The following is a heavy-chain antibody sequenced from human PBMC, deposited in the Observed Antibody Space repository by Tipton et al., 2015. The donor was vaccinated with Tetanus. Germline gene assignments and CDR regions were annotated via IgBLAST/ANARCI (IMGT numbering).Heavy chain of an antibody. CDR3: ARVIRRSMIGYGVFDS. J-gene: IGHJ4*02. CDR2: IGDPTKVV. V-gene: IGHV3-48*02. CDR1: GFPFHSYH. D-gene: IGHD4-17*01. Sequence: SLRLSCATSGFPFHSYHMAWVRQAPGKGLEWIAYIGDPTKVVHYAEFVKGRFTVSRDNDNNSLFLQMTSLRDDDTAVYFCARVIRRSMIGYGVFDSGGQGTLVAVSS.